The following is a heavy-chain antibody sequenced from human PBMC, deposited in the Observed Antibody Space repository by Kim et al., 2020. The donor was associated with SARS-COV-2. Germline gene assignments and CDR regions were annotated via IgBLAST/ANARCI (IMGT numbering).Heavy chain of an antibody. J-gene: IGHJ3*02. Sequence: GGSLRLSCAASGFTFSSYAMHWVRQAPGKGLEWVAVISYDGSNKYYADSVRGRFTISRDNSKNTLYLQMNSLRAEDTAVYYCVRGLAAAGFDAFDIWGQG. CDR3: VRGLAAAGFDAFDI. CDR2: ISYDGSNK. CDR1: GFTFSSYA. D-gene: IGHD6-13*01. V-gene: IGHV3-30-3*01.